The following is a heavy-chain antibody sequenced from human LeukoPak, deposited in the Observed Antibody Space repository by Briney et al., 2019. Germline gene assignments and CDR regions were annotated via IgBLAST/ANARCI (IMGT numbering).Heavy chain of an antibody. V-gene: IGHV3-23*01. CDR3: ARDRVGATDYFDY. Sequence: GGSLRLSCAASGFTFSSYAMSWVRQAPGKGLEWVSAISGSGGSTYYADSVKGRFTISRDNSKNTLYLQMDSLRAEDTAVYYCARDRVGATDYFDYWGQGTLVTVSS. CDR1: GFTFSSYA. J-gene: IGHJ4*02. D-gene: IGHD1-26*01. CDR2: ISGSGGST.